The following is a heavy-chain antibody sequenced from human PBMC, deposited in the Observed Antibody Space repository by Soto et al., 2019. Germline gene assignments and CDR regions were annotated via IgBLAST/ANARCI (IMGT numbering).Heavy chain of an antibody. J-gene: IGHJ5*02. CDR2: INPSGGST. CDR3: ARGYGGWFGELLYTGFDP. D-gene: IGHD3-10*01. CDR1: GCTFTSYY. Sequence: ASVKVSCKASGCTFTSYYMHWVRQAPGQGXEWMGIINPSGGSTSYAQKFQGRVTMTRDTSTSTVYMELSSLRSEDTAVYYCARGYGGWFGELLYTGFDPWGKGPLVTVSS. V-gene: IGHV1-46*01.